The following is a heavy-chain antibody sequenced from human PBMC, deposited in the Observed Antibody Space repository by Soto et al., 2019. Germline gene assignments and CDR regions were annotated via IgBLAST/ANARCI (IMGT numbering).Heavy chain of an antibody. CDR3: ARGSTVAAILFDY. CDR1: GDSISSGGYY. Sequence: QVQLQESGPGLVKPSQTLSLTCTVSGDSISSGGYYWSWIRQHPGKGLEWIGYIYYSGSTYYNPYLKSRFIISVDTSKNQFSLKLSSVTAADTAVYYCARGSTVAAILFDYWGQGTLVTVSS. CDR2: IYYSGST. D-gene: IGHD2-15*01. V-gene: IGHV4-31*03. J-gene: IGHJ4*02.